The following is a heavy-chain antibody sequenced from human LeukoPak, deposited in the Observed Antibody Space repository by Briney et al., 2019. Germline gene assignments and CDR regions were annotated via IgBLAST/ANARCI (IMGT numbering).Heavy chain of an antibody. J-gene: IGHJ6*03. Sequence: PSETLSLTCTVSDYSISSGYYWGWIRQPPGKGLEWTGSIFQSGHTYYSPSLKSRVTISVDTSNNRFSLSLSAVTAADTAIYYCARSSEGRYYYDSNGYSYFYYYMDVWGKGTTVTISS. D-gene: IGHD3-22*01. V-gene: IGHV4-38-2*02. CDR3: ARSSEGRYYYDSNGYSYFYYYMDV. CDR1: DYSISSGYY. CDR2: IFQSGHT.